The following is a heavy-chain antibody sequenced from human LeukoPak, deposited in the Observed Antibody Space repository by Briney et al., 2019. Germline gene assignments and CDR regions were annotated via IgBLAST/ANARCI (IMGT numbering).Heavy chain of an antibody. CDR1: GFTFSSYG. J-gene: IGHJ4*02. D-gene: IGHD5-18*01. CDR3: ARVRGYSYGSSDY. Sequence: GGSLRLSCAASGFTFSSYGMHWVRQAPGKGLEWVAFIRYDGSNKYYADSVKGRFTISRDNSKNTLYLQMNSLRAEDTAVYYCARVRGYSYGSSDYWGQGTLVTVSS. CDR2: IRYDGSNK. V-gene: IGHV3-30*02.